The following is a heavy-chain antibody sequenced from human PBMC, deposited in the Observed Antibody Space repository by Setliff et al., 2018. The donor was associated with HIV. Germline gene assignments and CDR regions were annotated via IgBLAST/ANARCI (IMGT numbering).Heavy chain of an antibody. CDR1: GFTVSRYY. Sequence: GGSLRLSCAASGFTVSRYYMSWVRQAPGKGLEWVSTISGSGGSTYYADSVKGRFTISRDNAKNSLYLQMSSLRAEDTAVYYCAREIRAGNYPPYNYYFYMDVWGKGTTVTVSS. J-gene: IGHJ6*03. CDR3: AREIRAGNYPPYNYYFYMDV. V-gene: IGHV3-23*01. D-gene: IGHD4-4*01. CDR2: ISGSGGST.